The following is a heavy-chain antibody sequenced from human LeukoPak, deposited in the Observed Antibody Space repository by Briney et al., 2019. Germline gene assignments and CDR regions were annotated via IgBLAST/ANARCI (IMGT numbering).Heavy chain of an antibody. CDR1: GGSFSGYY. J-gene: IGHJ5*02. CDR2: INHSGST. CDR3: ARNWFDP. V-gene: IGHV4-34*01. Sequence: PSETLSLTCAVYGGSFSGYYWSWIRQPPGKGLEWIGEINHSGSTNYNPSLKSRVAISVVTSKNQFSLKLSSVTAADTAVYYCARNWFDPWGQGTLVTVSS.